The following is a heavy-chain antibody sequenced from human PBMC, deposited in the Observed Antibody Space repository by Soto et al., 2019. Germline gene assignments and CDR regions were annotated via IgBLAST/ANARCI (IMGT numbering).Heavy chain of an antibody. J-gene: IGHJ6*02. CDR2: IIPTFDRA. CDR1: GGTSNSYA. CDR3: ARAENYAFWGGYQNYCHHGMEV. D-gene: IGHD3-3*01. Sequence: SVKVSCKASGGTSNSYAISWVRQAPGQGLEWMGGIIPTFDRADYAQYFKGRVTITADKFTNTAYMEMKSLRSDDTAVYYCARAENYAFWGGYQNYCHHGMEVWGQGTTVTVSS. V-gene: IGHV1-69*06.